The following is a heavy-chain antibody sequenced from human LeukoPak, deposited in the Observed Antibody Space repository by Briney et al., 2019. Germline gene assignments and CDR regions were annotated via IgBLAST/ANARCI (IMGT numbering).Heavy chain of an antibody. J-gene: IGHJ5*02. V-gene: IGHV5-10-1*01. Sequence: GESLRISCKGSGYSFTSYWISWVRQMPGKGLEWRGRIEPSDSYTNYSPSFQGHVTISADKSISTAYLQWSSLKASDTAMYYCARGSPYCSGGSCYLTWGPGTLVTVSS. CDR1: GYSFTSYW. D-gene: IGHD2-15*01. CDR2: IEPSDSYT. CDR3: ARGSPYCSGGSCYLT.